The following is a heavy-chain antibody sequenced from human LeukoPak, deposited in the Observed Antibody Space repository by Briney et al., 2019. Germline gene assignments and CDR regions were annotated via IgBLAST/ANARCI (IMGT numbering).Heavy chain of an antibody. CDR3: ARDLQSEIAAAGTEGYAFDI. Sequence: GGSLRLSCAASGFTFSSNWMHWVRQVPGKGLVWVSRIDNDGSSTSYADSVKGRFAISRDNAKNSLYLQMNSLRAEDTAVYYCARDLQSEIAAAGTEGYAFDIWGQGTMVTVSS. CDR2: IDNDGSST. D-gene: IGHD6-13*01. CDR1: GFTFSSNW. J-gene: IGHJ3*02. V-gene: IGHV3-74*01.